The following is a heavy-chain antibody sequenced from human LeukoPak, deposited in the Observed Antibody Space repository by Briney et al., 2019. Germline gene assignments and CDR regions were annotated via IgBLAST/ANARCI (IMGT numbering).Heavy chain of an antibody. J-gene: IGHJ4*02. CDR2: IWYDGSNK. Sequence: SCKASGYTFTGYYMHWVRQAPGKGLEWVAVIWYDGSNKYYADSVKGRFTISRDNSKNRVYLQMNSLRVEDTAVYYCAQQDGDWGQGTLVTVSS. V-gene: IGHV3-33*06. CDR1: GYTFTGYY. CDR3: AQQDGD.